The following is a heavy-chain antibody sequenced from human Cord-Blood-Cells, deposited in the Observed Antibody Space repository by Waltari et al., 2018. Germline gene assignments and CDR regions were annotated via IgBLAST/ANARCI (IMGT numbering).Heavy chain of an antibody. D-gene: IGHD1-26*01. CDR2: IYYSGST. Sequence: QLQLQESGPGLVKPSENLSLTCTVSGGSISSSSYYWGWIRQPPGKGLEWIGSIYYSGSTYYNPSLKSRVTISVDTSKNQFSLKLSSVTAADTAVYYCARRGIKVGATVGFDPWGQGTLVTVSS. J-gene: IGHJ5*02. CDR3: ARRGIKVGATVGFDP. CDR1: GGSISSSSYY. V-gene: IGHV4-39*07.